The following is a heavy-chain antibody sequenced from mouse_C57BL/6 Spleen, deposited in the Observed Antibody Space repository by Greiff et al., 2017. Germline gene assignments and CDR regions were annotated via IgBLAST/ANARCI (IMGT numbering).Heavy chain of an antibody. J-gene: IGHJ1*03. Sequence: VQLQQPGAELVRPGSSVKLSCKASGYTFTSYWMHWVKQRPIQGLEWIGNIDPSDSETHYNQKFKDKATLTVDKSSSTAYMQLRSLTSEDSAVYYCARHSNYGGYCDVWGTGTTVTVSS. CDR1: GYTFTSYW. V-gene: IGHV1-52*01. CDR3: ARHSNYGGYCDV. CDR2: IDPSDSET. D-gene: IGHD2-5*01.